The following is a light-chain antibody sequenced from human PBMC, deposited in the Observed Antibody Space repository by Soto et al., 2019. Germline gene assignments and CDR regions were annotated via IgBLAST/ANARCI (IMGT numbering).Light chain of an antibody. CDR2: SAS. V-gene: IGKV3D-15*01. Sequence: EIVMTQSPATLSVSPGERATLSCRASQSVSSNLAWYQQKRGQAPRLLISSASTRATGIPARFSGSGSGTDFTLTISSLQSEDFAIYYCQQYDVWPFTFGHGTNLEIK. CDR3: QQYDVWPFT. J-gene: IGKJ2*01. CDR1: QSVSSN.